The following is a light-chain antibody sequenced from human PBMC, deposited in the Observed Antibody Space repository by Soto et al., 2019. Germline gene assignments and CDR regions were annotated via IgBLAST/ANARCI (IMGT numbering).Light chain of an antibody. J-gene: IGKJ3*01. CDR1: QSISSN. Sequence: EIVMTQSPATLSVSPGERATLSCRASQSISSNLAWYQQKPVQAPRLLIYGASTRATGIPATFSGSGSGTEFTLTISSLQSEDFAVYYCQQYNNWPFTFGPGTKVDI. V-gene: IGKV3-15*01. CDR2: GAS. CDR3: QQYNNWPFT.